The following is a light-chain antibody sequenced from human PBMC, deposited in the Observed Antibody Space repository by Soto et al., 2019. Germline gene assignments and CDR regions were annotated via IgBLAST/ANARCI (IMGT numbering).Light chain of an antibody. CDR1: QSLVYSNGNAN. V-gene: IGKV2-30*01. CDR3: MQGTPWPWT. Sequence: DSVLTQSPLSLPVTLGKPAAISCRSSQSLVYSNGNANWIWFQQRPGQSPRRLIYQVSTRDAGVPDRFSDSGSGTYFTLTISRVEAEEVGLYYCMQGTPWPWTFGQGTKVEIQ. CDR2: QVS. J-gene: IGKJ1*01.